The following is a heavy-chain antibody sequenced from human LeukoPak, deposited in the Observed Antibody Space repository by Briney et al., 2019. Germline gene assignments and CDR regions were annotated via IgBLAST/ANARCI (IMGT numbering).Heavy chain of an antibody. V-gene: IGHV1-46*01. D-gene: IGHD1-26*01. J-gene: IGHJ4*02. CDR3: AKQFEGGSYFSAAPQEIDY. CDR1: GYTFTSYY. CDR2: INPSGGST. Sequence: ASVKVSCKASGYTFTSYYMHWVRQAPGQGLEWMGIINPSGGSTSYAQKFQGRVTMTRDMSTSTVYMELSSLRAEDTAVYYCAKQFEGGSYFSAAPQEIDYWGQGTLVTVSS.